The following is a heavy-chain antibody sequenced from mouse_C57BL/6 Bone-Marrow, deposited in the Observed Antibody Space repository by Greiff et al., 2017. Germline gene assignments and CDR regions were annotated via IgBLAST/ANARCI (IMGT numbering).Heavy chain of an antibody. CDR3: AQTGTYYFDY. Sequence: QVQLQQSGAELARPGASVKMSCKASGYTFTSYTMHWVKQRPGQGLEWIGYINPSSGYTKYNQKFKDKATLTADKSSSTAYMHLSSLTSEDSAVYYCAQTGTYYFDYWGQGTTLTVSS. D-gene: IGHD4-1*01. V-gene: IGHV1-4*01. J-gene: IGHJ2*01. CDR1: GYTFTSYT. CDR2: INPSSGYT.